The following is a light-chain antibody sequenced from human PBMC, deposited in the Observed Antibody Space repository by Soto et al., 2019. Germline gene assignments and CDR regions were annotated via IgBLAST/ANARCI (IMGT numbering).Light chain of an antibody. CDR1: SSDVGLYNY. J-gene: IGLJ2*01. V-gene: IGLV2-14*03. CDR3: CSYTSTSTVK. CDR2: DVS. Sequence: QSALTQPPSVSGSPGQSITISCTGSSSDVGLYNYVSWYQQHPGKAPKLLIYDVSDPRSGVSNRVSGSKSGSTASLTISGLQAEDEGDYYCCSYTSTSTVKFGGGTKLTVL.